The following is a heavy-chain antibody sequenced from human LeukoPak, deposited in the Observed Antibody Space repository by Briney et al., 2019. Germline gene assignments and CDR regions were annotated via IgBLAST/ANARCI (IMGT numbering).Heavy chain of an antibody. CDR2: ISAYNGNT. CDR1: GSTFTSYG. Sequence: ASVTLSCTASGSTFTSYGISWVRQAPGQGLEWMGWISAYNGNTNYAQKLQGRVTMTTDTSTSTAYMELRSLRSDDTAVYYCARDSTEGLRWYYYYMDVWGKGTTVTVSS. D-gene: IGHD4-17*01. J-gene: IGHJ6*03. V-gene: IGHV1-18*01. CDR3: ARDSTEGLRWYYYYMDV.